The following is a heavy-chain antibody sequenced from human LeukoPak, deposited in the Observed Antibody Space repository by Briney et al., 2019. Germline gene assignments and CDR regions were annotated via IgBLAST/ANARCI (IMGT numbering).Heavy chain of an antibody. V-gene: IGHV3-30*18. CDR3: AKDVDIVATSAFDI. Sequence: PGRSLRLSCAASGFTFSSYGMHWVRQAPGKGLEWVAVISYDGSNKYYADSVKGRFTISRDNSKNTLYLQMNSLRAEDTAVYYCAKDVDIVATSAFDIWGQGTMVTVSS. CDR2: ISYDGSNK. D-gene: IGHD5-12*01. J-gene: IGHJ3*02. CDR1: GFTFSSYG.